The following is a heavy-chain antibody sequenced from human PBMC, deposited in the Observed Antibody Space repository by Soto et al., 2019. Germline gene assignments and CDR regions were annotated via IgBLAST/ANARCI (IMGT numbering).Heavy chain of an antibody. Sequence: GGSLRLSCAASGFTFSSYWMSWVRQAPGKGLEWVANIKQDGSERYYVDSVKGRFTISRDNAKNSLYLQMNSLRAEDTAVYYCARDSDYYGSGELDYWGQGTLVTVSS. J-gene: IGHJ4*02. V-gene: IGHV3-7*01. D-gene: IGHD3-10*01. CDR2: IKQDGSER. CDR1: GFTFSSYW. CDR3: ARDSDYYGSGELDY.